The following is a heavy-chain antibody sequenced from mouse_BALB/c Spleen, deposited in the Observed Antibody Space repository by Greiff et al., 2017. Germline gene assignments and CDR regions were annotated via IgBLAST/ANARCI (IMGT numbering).Heavy chain of an antibody. J-gene: IGHJ4*01. D-gene: IGHD2-4*01. CDR2: INPSNGGT. CDR3: TRGRDYDDYAMDY. Sequence: QVQLQQSGAELVKPGASVKLSCKASGYTFTSYYMYWVKQRPGQGLEWIGEINPSNGGTNFNEKFKSKATLTVDKSSSTAYMQLSSLTSEDSAVYDCTRGRDYDDYAMDYWGQGTSVTVSS. CDR1: GYTFTSYY. V-gene: IGHV1S81*02.